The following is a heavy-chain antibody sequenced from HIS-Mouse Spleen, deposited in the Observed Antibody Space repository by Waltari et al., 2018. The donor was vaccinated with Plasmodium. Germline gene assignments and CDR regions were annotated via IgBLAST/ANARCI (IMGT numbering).Heavy chain of an antibody. CDR3: ARDLFRIGVAGTEYYYGMDV. CDR2: SNPSGGRT. D-gene: IGHD6-19*01. J-gene: IGHJ6*02. CDR1: GYTFTSYY. Sequence: QVQLVQSGAEVKKPGASVKVSCKASGYTFTSYYMHWVRQAPGQGLEWMGISNPSGGRTSYAQKFQGRVTMTRDTSTSTVYMELSSLRSEDTAVYYCARDLFRIGVAGTEYYYGMDVWGQGTTVTVSS. V-gene: IGHV1-46*01.